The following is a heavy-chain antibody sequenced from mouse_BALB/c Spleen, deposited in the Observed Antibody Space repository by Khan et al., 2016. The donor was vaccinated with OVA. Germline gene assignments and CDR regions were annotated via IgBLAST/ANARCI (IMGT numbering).Heavy chain of an antibody. J-gene: IGHJ1*01. CDR1: GFSLTSYG. CDR2: IWAGGST. D-gene: IGHD1-1*01. Sequence: QVQLKQSGPGLVAPSQSLSITCTVSGFSLTSYGVHWVRQPPGKGLEWMGLIWAGGSTNYNSALMSRLTIHKDNSKSQVSLKMNSLQTDDTARYYCARDYGSSFEYFDVWGAGTTDTVSS. V-gene: IGHV2-9*02. CDR3: ARDYGSSFEYFDV.